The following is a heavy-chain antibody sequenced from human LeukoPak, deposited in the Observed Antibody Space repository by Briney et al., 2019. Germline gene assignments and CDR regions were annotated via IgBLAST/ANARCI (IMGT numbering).Heavy chain of an antibody. J-gene: IGHJ4*02. D-gene: IGHD3-10*01. Sequence: AGGSLRLSCAASGFTFSSYSMNWVGQAPGKGLEWVSYISSSSRSIYYADSVKGRFAISRDNANNSLSLQMNSLRDEDTAVYYCVLGSPFDYWGQGTLVTVSS. CDR2: ISSSSRSI. CDR1: GFTFSSYS. V-gene: IGHV3-48*02. CDR3: VLGSPFDY.